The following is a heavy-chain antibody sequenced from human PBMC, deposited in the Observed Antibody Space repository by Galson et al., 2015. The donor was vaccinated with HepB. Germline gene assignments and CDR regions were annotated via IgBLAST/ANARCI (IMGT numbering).Heavy chain of an antibody. CDR2: INWNGGST. V-gene: IGHV3-20*01. CDR1: GFTFDDYG. D-gene: IGHD1-26*01. CDR3: ARRSENAQRENSGSSCGYLYWYCVL. J-gene: IGHJ2*01. Sequence: SLRLSCAASGFTFDDYGMSWVRQAPGKGLEWVSGINWNGGSTGYADSVKGRFTISRDNAKNSLYLQMNSLRAEDTALYHCARRSENAQRENSGSSCGYLYWYCVLWGRTTLV.